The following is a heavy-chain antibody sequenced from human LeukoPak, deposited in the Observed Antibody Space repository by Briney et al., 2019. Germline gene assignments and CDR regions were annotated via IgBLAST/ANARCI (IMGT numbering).Heavy chain of an antibody. CDR3: ARDLSRGRSGYEY. Sequence: GGSLRLSCAASGFTFSSYSMSWVRQAPGKGLEWVANIKQDGSEKYYVDSVKGRFTISRDNAKNSLYLQMNSLRAEDTAMYYCARDLSRGRSGYEYWGQGTLVTVSS. CDR2: IKQDGSEK. J-gene: IGHJ4*02. V-gene: IGHV3-7*01. CDR1: GFTFSSYS. D-gene: IGHD3-3*01.